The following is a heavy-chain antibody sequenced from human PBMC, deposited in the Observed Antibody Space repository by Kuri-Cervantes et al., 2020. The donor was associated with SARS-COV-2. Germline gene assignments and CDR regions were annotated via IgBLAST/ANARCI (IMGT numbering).Heavy chain of an antibody. CDR3: ARIVRFMDV. V-gene: IGHV4-38-2*01. CDR1: NFSISSTYY. Sequence: SQALSLTCAVSNFSISSTYYWGWVRQPPGKGLEWIGSIYHSGSTYYNPSLKSRVTISVDTSKNQFSLKLSSVTAADTAVYYCARIVRFMDVWGKGTTVTVSS. CDR2: IYHSGST. J-gene: IGHJ6*03. D-gene: IGHD2-21*01.